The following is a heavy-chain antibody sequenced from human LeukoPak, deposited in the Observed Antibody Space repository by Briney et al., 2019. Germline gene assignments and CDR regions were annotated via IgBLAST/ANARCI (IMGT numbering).Heavy chain of an antibody. J-gene: IGHJ4*02. Sequence: GASVKVSCKASGFTCTSSAVQWVRQARGQRLEWIGWIVVGSGNTNYAQKFQERVTITRDMSTSTAYMELSSLRSEDTAVYYCAADLQTSSSWYVAVAGTGYWGQGTLVTVSS. D-gene: IGHD6-19*01. V-gene: IGHV1-58*01. CDR1: GFTCTSSA. CDR2: IVVGSGNT. CDR3: AADLQTSSSWYVAVAGTGY.